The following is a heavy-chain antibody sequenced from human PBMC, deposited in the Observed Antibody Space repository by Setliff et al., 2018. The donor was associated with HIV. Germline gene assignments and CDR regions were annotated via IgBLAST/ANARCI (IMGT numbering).Heavy chain of an antibody. Sequence: ASVKVSCKASGYTFTSYYMHWVRQAPGQGLEWMGIINPSGGSTSYAQKFQGRVTMTRDTSTSTVYMELSSLRSEDTAVYYCARALVNWNDDHSYYYYYMDVWGKGTTVTV. CDR2: INPSGGST. V-gene: IGHV1-46*01. D-gene: IGHD1-1*01. J-gene: IGHJ6*03. CDR1: GYTFTSYY. CDR3: ARALVNWNDDHSYYYYYMDV.